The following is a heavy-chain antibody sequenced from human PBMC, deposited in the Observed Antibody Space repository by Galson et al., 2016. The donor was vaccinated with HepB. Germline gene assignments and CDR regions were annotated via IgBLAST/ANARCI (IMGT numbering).Heavy chain of an antibody. CDR2: IYWDDDR. D-gene: IGHD3-10*01. CDR3: AHSTYGSGSYLGVDWFDP. J-gene: IGHJ5*02. CDR1: GFSLSTSGVG. Sequence: PALVKPTQTLTLTCTFSGFSLSTSGVGVGWIRQPPGKALEWLAVIYWDDDRRYSPSLKSRLTITKDTSKNQVVLRMTNTDPVDTATYYCAHSTYGSGSYLGVDWFDPWGQGTLVTVSS. V-gene: IGHV2-5*02.